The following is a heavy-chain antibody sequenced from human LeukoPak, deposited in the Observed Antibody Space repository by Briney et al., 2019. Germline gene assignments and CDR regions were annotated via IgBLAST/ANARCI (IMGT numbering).Heavy chain of an antibody. CDR3: ARGLGYYGSSGSDY. V-gene: IGHV4-34*01. J-gene: IGHJ4*02. CDR2: INHSGST. Sequence: PSETLSLTCAVYGGSFSGYYWSWIRQPPGKGLEWIGEINHSGSTNYNPSLKRRVTISVDTSKNQFSLKLSSVTAADTAVYYCARGLGYYGSSGSDYWGQGTLVTVSS. CDR1: GGSFSGYY. D-gene: IGHD3-22*01.